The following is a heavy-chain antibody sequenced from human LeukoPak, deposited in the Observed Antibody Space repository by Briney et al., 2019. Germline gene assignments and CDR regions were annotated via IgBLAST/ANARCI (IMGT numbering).Heavy chain of an antibody. J-gene: IGHJ5*02. CDR2: IWHDGNRK. CDR3: TRAAGITGTSRDNWFDP. D-gene: IGHD1/OR15-1a*01. V-gene: IGHV3-33*01. CDR1: GITFRSYG. Sequence: GGSLRLSCAASGITFRSYGMHWVRQAPGKGLEWVASIWHDGNRKYHADSVEGRFTISRDNSKNIVYVQMNSLRADDTAVYYCTRAAGITGTSRDNWFDPWGQGTLVIVSS.